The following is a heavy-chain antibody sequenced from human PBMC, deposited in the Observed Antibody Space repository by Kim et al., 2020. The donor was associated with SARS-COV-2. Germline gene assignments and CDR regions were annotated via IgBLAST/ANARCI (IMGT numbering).Heavy chain of an antibody. V-gene: IGHV4-59*01. CDR1: GGSISSYY. Sequence: SETLSLTCTVSGGSISSYYWSWIRQPPGKGLEWIGYIYYSGSTNYNPSLKSRVTISVDTSKNQFSLKLSSVTAADTAVYYCARDMWEHYYDSSGYYQWWYFDLWGRGTLVTVSS. CDR3: ARDMWEHYYDSSGYYQWWYFDL. CDR2: IYYSGST. J-gene: IGHJ2*01. D-gene: IGHD3-22*01.